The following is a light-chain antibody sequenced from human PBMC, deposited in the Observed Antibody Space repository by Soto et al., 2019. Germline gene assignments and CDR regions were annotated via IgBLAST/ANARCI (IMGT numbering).Light chain of an antibody. CDR3: QQSYSHPRT. CDR2: AAS. Sequence: LLAFVGALVCTASRASQFIDSYLNWYQQKPGKAPKLLIYAASSLQSGVSSRFSGSGSGTDFTLTINRLQPEDFATYYCQQSYSHPRTFGQGTKVDNK. J-gene: IGKJ1*01. V-gene: IGKV1-39*01. CDR1: QFIDSY.